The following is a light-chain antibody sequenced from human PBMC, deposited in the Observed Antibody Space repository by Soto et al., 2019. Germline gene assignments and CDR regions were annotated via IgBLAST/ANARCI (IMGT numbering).Light chain of an antibody. CDR1: SSDVGSYNL. Sequence: QSVLTQPASVSGSPGQSITISCTGTSSDVGSYNLVSWYQQHPGKAPKLIIYEVSKRPSGVSNRFSGSKSGNTASLTISGLQAEDEAHYSCCSYAVSNAPYVFGTGTKLTVL. V-gene: IGLV2-23*02. CDR3: CSYAVSNAPYV. CDR2: EVS. J-gene: IGLJ1*01.